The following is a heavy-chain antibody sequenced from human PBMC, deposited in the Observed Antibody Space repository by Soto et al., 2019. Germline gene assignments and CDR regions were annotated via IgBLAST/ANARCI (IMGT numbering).Heavy chain of an antibody. J-gene: IGHJ5*02. CDR3: AREFFGAGNWFDP. V-gene: IGHV4-59*01. D-gene: IGHD3-3*01. Sequence: PSETLSLTCTVSGGSISSYYWSWIRQPPGKGLECIGYIYYSGSTNYNPSLKSRVTISVDTSKNQFSLKLSSVTSADTAVYYCAREFFGAGNWFDPWGQGTLVTVSS. CDR2: IYYSGST. CDR1: GGSISSYY.